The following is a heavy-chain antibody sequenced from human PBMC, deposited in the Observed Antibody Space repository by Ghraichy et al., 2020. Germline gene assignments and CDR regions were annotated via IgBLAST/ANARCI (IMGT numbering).Heavy chain of an antibody. J-gene: IGHJ5*02. D-gene: IGHD3-10*01. Sequence: ASVKVSCKASGYTFTSYGISWVRQAPGQGLEWMGWISAYNGNTNYAQKLQGRVTMTTDTSTSTAYMELRSLRSDDTAVYYCARDLDGSGSYYNGHWFDPWGQGTLVTVSS. CDR3: ARDLDGSGSYYNGHWFDP. V-gene: IGHV1-18*01. CDR1: GYTFTSYG. CDR2: ISAYNGNT.